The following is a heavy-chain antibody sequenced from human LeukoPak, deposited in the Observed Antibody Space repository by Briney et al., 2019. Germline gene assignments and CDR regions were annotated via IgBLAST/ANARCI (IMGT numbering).Heavy chain of an antibody. J-gene: IGHJ3*02. CDR1: GGSISSGGYS. Sequence: SQTLSLTCAVSGGSISSGGYSWSRIRQPPGKGLEWIGYIYHSGSTYYNPSLKSRVTISVDRSKNQFSLKLSSVTAADTAVYYCARGASSIGAFDIWGQGTMVTVSS. CDR3: ARGASSIGAFDI. CDR2: IYHSGST. V-gene: IGHV4-30-2*01. D-gene: IGHD6-6*01.